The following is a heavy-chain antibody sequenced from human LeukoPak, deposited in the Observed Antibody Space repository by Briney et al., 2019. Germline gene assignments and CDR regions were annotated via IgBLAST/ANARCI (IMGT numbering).Heavy chain of an antibody. V-gene: IGHV3-30*04. Sequence: GGSLRLSCAASGFTFSSFSVHWVRQAPGKGLEWVAIISNDGSNKNYADSVKGRFTISRDNSKNTLYLQMNSLRVEDTAVYYCARLYSSGWYHLDYWGQGTLVTVSS. CDR1: GFTFSSFS. J-gene: IGHJ4*02. D-gene: IGHD6-19*01. CDR2: ISNDGSNK. CDR3: ARLYSSGWYHLDY.